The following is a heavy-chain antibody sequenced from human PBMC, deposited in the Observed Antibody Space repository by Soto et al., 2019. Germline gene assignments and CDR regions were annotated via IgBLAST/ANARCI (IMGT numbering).Heavy chain of an antibody. Sequence: QVQLVESGGGVVQPGRSLRLSCAASGFTFSSYGMHWVRQAPGKGLEWVAVIWYDGSNKHYADSVKGRFTISRDNSKNTLYLQMNSLRAEDTAVYYCARESSYYGSGSANYYGMDVWGQGTTVTVSS. J-gene: IGHJ6*02. D-gene: IGHD3-10*01. CDR1: GFTFSSYG. V-gene: IGHV3-33*01. CDR3: ARESSYYGSGSANYYGMDV. CDR2: IWYDGSNK.